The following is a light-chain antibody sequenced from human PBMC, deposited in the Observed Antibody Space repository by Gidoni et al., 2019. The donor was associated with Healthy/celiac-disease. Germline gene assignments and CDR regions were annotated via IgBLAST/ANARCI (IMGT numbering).Light chain of an antibody. CDR3: QQYNSYWT. J-gene: IGKJ1*01. CDR2: TAS. Sequence: DIQRTQSPSTLSASVGDSVTITCRASQSISSWLAWYQQKPGKTPKLLIYTASSLESGVPSRFSGSGSGTDFPLTISSLQPDDFATYYCQQYNSYWTFGQGTKVEIK. CDR1: QSISSW. V-gene: IGKV1-5*03.